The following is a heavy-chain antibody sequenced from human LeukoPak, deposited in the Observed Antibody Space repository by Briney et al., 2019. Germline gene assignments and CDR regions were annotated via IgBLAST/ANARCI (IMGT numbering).Heavy chain of an antibody. CDR2: IIPIFGTA. CDR1: GGTFSSYA. D-gene: IGHD2-2*01. CDR3: ARVAEDCSSTSCYAGVDY. V-gene: IGHV1-69*13. Sequence: SVKVSCKASGGTFSSYAISWVRQAPGQGLEWMGGIIPIFGTANYAQKFQGRVTITADESTSTAYMELSSLRSEDTAVYYCARVAEDCSSTSCYAGVDYWGQGTLVTVSS. J-gene: IGHJ4*02.